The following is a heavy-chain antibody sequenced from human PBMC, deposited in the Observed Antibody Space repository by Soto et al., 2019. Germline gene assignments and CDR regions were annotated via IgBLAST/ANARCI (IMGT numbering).Heavy chain of an antibody. J-gene: IGHJ4*02. CDR1: DGSVSSGSYY. Sequence: PSETLSLTCTVSDGSVSSGSYYWTWIRQPPGKGLEWTGYIYSSGSTLYNPSLKSRVIISVDTSMNQFSLKLSSVTAADTAVYYCARDSLALFDSWGQGTLVTVSS. D-gene: IGHD5-12*01. CDR2: IYSSGST. CDR3: ARDSLALFDS. V-gene: IGHV4-61*01.